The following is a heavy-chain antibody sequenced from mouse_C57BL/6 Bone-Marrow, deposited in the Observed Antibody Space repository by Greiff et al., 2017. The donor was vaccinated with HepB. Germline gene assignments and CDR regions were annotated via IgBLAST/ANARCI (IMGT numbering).Heavy chain of an antibody. D-gene: IGHD2-3*01. Sequence: EVMLVESGPELVKPGASVKMSCKASGYTFTDYNMHWVKQSHGKSLEWIGYINPNNGGTSYNQKFKGKATLTVNKSSSTAYLELRSLTSEASAVYYCASYDGYYWYFDVWGTGTTVTVSS. CDR1: GYTFTDYN. CDR3: ASYDGYYWYFDV. J-gene: IGHJ1*03. V-gene: IGHV1-22*01. CDR2: INPNNGGT.